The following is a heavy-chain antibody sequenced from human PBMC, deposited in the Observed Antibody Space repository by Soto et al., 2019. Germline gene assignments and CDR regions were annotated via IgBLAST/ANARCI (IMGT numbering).Heavy chain of an antibody. J-gene: IGHJ6*02. V-gene: IGHV3-74*01. CDR2: INSDGSST. CDR1: GFTFSSYW. CDR3: ARDGGYYGSGPYGMEV. Sequence: EVQLVESGGGLVQPGGSLRLSCAASGFTFSSYWMHWVRQAPGKGLVWVSRINSDGSSTSYADSVKGRFTISRDNAKNTVDLQMNSLRAGDRAVYYCARDGGYYGSGPYGMEVGGQGTTVTVAS. D-gene: IGHD3-10*01.